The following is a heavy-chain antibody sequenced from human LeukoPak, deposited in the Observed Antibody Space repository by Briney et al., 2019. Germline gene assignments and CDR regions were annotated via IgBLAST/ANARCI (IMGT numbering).Heavy chain of an antibody. CDR1: GFTFSTYA. CDR2: TRGSGIST. V-gene: IGHV3-23*01. Sequence: GGSLRPSCAASGFTFSTYAMTWVRQAPGKGLEWVSTTRGSGISTYYADSVKGRFTISRDNSKNTLYLQMNILRAEDTAIYYCAKDLRDIVLLPASIYWGQGALVTVSS. J-gene: IGHJ4*02. CDR3: AKDLRDIVLLPASIY. D-gene: IGHD2-2*01.